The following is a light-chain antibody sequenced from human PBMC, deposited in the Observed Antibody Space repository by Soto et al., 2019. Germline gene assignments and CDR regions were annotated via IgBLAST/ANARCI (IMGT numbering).Light chain of an antibody. V-gene: IGKV3-20*01. Sequence: EIMLTQSPGTLSLYPGERATLSCRASQSVSSSYLAWYQQKPGQAPRLLIYGASSRATGIPDRFSGSGSGTDFTLTISRLEPEDFAVYYCQQYGSSRWTFGQGTKVDIK. CDR2: GAS. CDR3: QQYGSSRWT. J-gene: IGKJ1*01. CDR1: QSVSSSY.